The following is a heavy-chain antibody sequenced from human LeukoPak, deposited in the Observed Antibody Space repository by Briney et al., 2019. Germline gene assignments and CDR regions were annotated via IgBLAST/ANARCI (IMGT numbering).Heavy chain of an antibody. V-gene: IGHV1-69*04. D-gene: IGHD3-22*01. CDR2: IIPILGIA. Sequence: GASVKVSCKASGGTFSSYAISWVRQAPGQGLEWMGRIIPILGIANYAQKFQGRVTITADKSTSTAYMELSSLRSEDTAVYYCARSWSYYYDSSGYYPHDAFDIWGQGTMVTVSS. J-gene: IGHJ3*02. CDR3: ARSWSYYYDSSGYYPHDAFDI. CDR1: GGTFSSYA.